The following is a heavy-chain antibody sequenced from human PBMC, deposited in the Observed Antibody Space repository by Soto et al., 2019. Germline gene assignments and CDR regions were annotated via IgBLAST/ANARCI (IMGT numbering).Heavy chain of an antibody. D-gene: IGHD3-10*01. CDR3: VRDFDGTGAYYTDF. V-gene: IGHV1-18*01. Sequence: ASVKVSCKASGYTFPNYGITWVRQAPGQGLEWMGWVSAYKTNIKYAQKFQGRVTLTTDTSTSTAYMELRSLRSDDTAIYYCVRDFDGTGAYYTDFWGQGTLVTVSS. CDR2: VSAYKTNI. CDR1: GYTFPNYG. J-gene: IGHJ4*02.